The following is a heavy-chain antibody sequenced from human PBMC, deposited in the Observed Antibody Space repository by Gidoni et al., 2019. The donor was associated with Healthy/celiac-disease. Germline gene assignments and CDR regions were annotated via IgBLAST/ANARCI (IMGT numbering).Heavy chain of an antibody. Sequence: EVQLVESGGVLVKPGGSMRLACAASGFTFSSYSMNWVRQAPGKGLEWVSSISSSSSYIYYADSVKGRFTISRDNAKNSLYLQMNSLRAEDTAVYYCARDDGGNTPIDYWGQGTLVTVSS. J-gene: IGHJ4*02. V-gene: IGHV3-21*01. D-gene: IGHD3-3*01. CDR2: ISSSSSYI. CDR1: GFTFSSYS. CDR3: ARDDGGNTPIDY.